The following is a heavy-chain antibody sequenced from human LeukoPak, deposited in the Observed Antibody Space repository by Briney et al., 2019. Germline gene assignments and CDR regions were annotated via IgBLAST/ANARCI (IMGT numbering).Heavy chain of an antibody. D-gene: IGHD6-13*01. CDR3: AKGYTSSWLIDY. CDR1: GFTFTNYA. CDR2: ISGSGGIT. Sequence: TGGSLRLSCAASGFTFTNYAMNWVRQAPGKGLEWVSAISGSGGITYYPDSVKGRFTISRDNSKNTLFLQMNTLRADDTAVYYCAKGYTSSWLIDYGGQGTLVTVSS. J-gene: IGHJ4*02. V-gene: IGHV3-23*01.